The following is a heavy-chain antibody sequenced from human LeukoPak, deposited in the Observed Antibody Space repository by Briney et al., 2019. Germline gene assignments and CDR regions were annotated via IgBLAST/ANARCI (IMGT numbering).Heavy chain of an antibody. CDR2: IYSGGST. Sequence: GGSLRLSCAASGFAVSSSYMSWVRQAPGKGLEWVSVIYSGGSTYYADSVKGRFTISRDNSKNTLFLQMNSLRAEDTAVYFCAGDDYGDYGSSSDWGQGTLVTVSS. CDR3: AGDDYGDYGSSSD. CDR1: GFAVSSSY. D-gene: IGHD4-17*01. J-gene: IGHJ4*02. V-gene: IGHV3-66*01.